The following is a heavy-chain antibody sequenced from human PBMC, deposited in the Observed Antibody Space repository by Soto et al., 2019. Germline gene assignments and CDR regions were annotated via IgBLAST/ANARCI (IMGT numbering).Heavy chain of an antibody. J-gene: IGHJ4*02. D-gene: IGHD3-22*01. Sequence: GGSLRLSCAASGFTFSSYAMHWVRQAPGKGLERVAVISYDGSNKYYADSVKGRFTISRDNSKNTLYLQMNSLRAEDTAVYYCARDSSDPYYDSSGYYFVYWGQGTLVTVSS. CDR1: GFTFSSYA. CDR3: ARDSSDPYYDSSGYYFVY. CDR2: ISYDGSNK. V-gene: IGHV3-30-3*01.